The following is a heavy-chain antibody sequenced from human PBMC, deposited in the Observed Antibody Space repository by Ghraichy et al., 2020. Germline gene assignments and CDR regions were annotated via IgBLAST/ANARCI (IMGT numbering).Heavy chain of an antibody. CDR3: ARGPSHTSSYYFDY. J-gene: IGHJ4*02. D-gene: IGHD6-6*01. V-gene: IGHV4-4*07. CDR2: ISGSGST. CDR1: GVSISNYY. Sequence: SETLSLTCTVSGVSISNYYWSWIRQPAGKGLEWIGRISGSGSTNYNPSLKSRVTMSVDTSNNQFSLRLTSMTAADTAVYYCARGPSHTSSYYFDYWGQGILVTVSS.